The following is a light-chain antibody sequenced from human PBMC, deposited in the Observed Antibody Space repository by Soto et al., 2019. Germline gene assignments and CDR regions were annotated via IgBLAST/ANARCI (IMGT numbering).Light chain of an antibody. CDR1: SSDVGGYNY. J-gene: IGLJ1*01. V-gene: IGLV2-8*01. CDR2: DVR. Sequence: QSVLTQPASASGSPGHSITISCPGTSSDVGGYNYVSWCQQHPGKAPKLMIYDVRKQPSGVPDRCSGSKYGNTAALIISWLQAEEEADYYCCSYAGSNTYVFGTGTKVTLL. CDR3: CSYAGSNTYV.